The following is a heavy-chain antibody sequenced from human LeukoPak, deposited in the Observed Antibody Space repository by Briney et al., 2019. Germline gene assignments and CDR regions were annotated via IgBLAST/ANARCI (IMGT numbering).Heavy chain of an antibody. Sequence: GRSLRLSCAASGFTFSSYAMHWVRQAPGKGLEWVAVISYDGSNKYYADSVKGRFTISRDNSKNALYLQMNSLRAEDTAVYYCARSARITMIVPVSGFDYWGQGTLVTVSS. CDR2: ISYDGSNK. CDR1: GFTFSSYA. D-gene: IGHD3-22*01. J-gene: IGHJ4*02. V-gene: IGHV3-30*04. CDR3: ARSARITMIVPVSGFDY.